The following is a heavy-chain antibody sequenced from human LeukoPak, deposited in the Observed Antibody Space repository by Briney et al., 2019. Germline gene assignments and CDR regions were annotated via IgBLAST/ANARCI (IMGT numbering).Heavy chain of an antibody. J-gene: IGHJ6*02. CDR1: GFPFSSYA. V-gene: IGHV3-21*01. CDR3: ARDSGLGRFYGMDV. Sequence: PWGSLRLSCAASGFPFSSYAMTWVRQAPGKGLEWVSSISSSSSYIYYADSVKGRFTISRDNAKNSLYLQMNSLRAEDTAVYYCARDSGLGRFYGMDVWGQGTTVTVSS. D-gene: IGHD3-10*01. CDR2: ISSSSSYI.